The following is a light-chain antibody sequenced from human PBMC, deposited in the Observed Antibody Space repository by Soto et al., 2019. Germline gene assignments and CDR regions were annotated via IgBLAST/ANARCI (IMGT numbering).Light chain of an antibody. CDR3: QQYNNWPPYT. J-gene: IGKJ2*01. CDR1: QSVSSN. Sequence: EIMMTQSPAPPSFSPGGRTTPPLPARQSVSSNLAWYQQKPGQAPRLLIYGASIRATGIPARFSGSGSGTEFTLTISSLQSEDFAVYYCQQYNNWPPYTFGQGTKVDIK. CDR2: GAS. V-gene: IGKV3D-15*01.